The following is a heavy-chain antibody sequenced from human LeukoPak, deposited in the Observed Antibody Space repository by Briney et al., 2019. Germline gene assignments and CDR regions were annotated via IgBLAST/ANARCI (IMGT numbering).Heavy chain of an antibody. CDR2: INPNTGDT. J-gene: IGHJ4*02. Sequence: AASVKVSCKASGYTFTGYYMHWVRQAPGQGLEWMGWINPNTGDTNYAQKFQGRVTMTRDTSVSTAHMELSRLRSDDTAVYYCARTSSYCSGGNCYTAYWGQGTLVTVSS. CDR3: ARTSSYCSGGNCYTAY. CDR1: GYTFTGYY. V-gene: IGHV1-2*02. D-gene: IGHD2-15*01.